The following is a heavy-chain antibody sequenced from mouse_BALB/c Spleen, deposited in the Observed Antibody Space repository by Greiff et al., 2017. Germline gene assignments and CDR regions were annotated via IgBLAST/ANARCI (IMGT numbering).Heavy chain of an antibody. CDR1: GFTFSSYG. D-gene: IGHD1-1*01. Sequence: EVKLQESGGDLVKPGGSLKLSCAASGFTFSSYGMSWVRQTPDKRLEWVATISSGGSYTYYPDSVKGRFTISRDNAKNTLYLQMSSLKSEDTAMYYCAREAFYYGSSYDYYAMDYWGQGTSVTVSS. J-gene: IGHJ4*01. CDR2: ISSGGSYT. V-gene: IGHV5-6*01. CDR3: AREAFYYGSSYDYYAMDY.